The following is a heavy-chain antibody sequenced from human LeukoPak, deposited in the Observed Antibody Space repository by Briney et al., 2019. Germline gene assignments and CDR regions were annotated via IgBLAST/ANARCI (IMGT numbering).Heavy chain of an antibody. CDR3: ARWYYDSGGYRFFDY. V-gene: IGHV4-59*01. CDR1: GGSISSYY. D-gene: IGHD3-22*01. Sequence: SETLSLTCNVSGGSISSYYWNWIRQPPGKGLEWIGYISYTGTTDYNPSLKSRVTISVDTSKNQFSLKLNSVTAADTAVYYCARWYYDSGGYRFFDYWGQGTLVAVSS. CDR2: ISYTGTT. J-gene: IGHJ4*02.